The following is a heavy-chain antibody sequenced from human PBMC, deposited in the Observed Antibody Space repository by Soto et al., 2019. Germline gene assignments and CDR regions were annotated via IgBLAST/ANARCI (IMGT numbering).Heavy chain of an antibody. Sequence: QVQLQQWGAGLLKPSETLSLTCAVYGGSFSGYYWTWIRQPPGTGLEWIGEINHSGSTNYNPSLKKRVTISVETSKNQFSLKLTSVTAADTVVYYCARDKITGLCDFWGQGTLVTVSS. V-gene: IGHV4-34*01. J-gene: IGHJ4*02. CDR2: INHSGST. CDR1: GGSFSGYY. CDR3: ARDKITGLCDF. D-gene: IGHD2-8*02.